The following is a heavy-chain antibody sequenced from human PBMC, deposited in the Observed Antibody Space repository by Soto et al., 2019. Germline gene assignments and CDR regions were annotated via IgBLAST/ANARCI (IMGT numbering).Heavy chain of an antibody. CDR3: ARATVTRLDY. D-gene: IGHD4-17*01. CDR2: IYHSGST. Sequence: SETLSLTCAVSGGSISSGGYSWSWIRQPPGKGLERIGYIYHSGSTYYNPSLKSRVTISVDRSKNQFSLKLSSVTAADTAVYYCARATVTRLDYWGQGTLVTVSS. V-gene: IGHV4-30-2*01. CDR1: GGSISSGGYS. J-gene: IGHJ4*02.